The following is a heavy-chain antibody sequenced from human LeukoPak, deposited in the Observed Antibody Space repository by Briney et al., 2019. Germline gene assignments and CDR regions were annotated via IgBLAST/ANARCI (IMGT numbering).Heavy chain of an antibody. CDR1: GGSFSGYY. CDR2: INHSGST. V-gene: IGHV4-34*01. CDR3: ARDQGCTSTNCYSLFFHY. Sequence: SETLSLTCAVYGGSFSGYYWSWIRQPPGKGLEWIGEINHSGSTNYNPSLKSRVTISVDTSKNQFSLKLSSVTAADTAVYYCARDQGCTSTNCYSLFFHYWGQGTLVTVSS. J-gene: IGHJ4*02. D-gene: IGHD2-2*01.